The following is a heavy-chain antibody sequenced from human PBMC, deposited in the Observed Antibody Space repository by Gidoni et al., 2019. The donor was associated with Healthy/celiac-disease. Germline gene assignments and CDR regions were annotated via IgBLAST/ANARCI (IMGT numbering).Heavy chain of an antibody. Sequence: QLQLQESGPGLVKPSETLSLTCTVSGGSISSSSYYWGWIRQPPGKGLEWIGSIYYRGSTYYNPSLKSRVTISVDTSKNQFSLKLSSVTAADTAVYYCAREIAQYGMDVWGQGTTVTVSS. V-gene: IGHV4-39*07. CDR2: IYYRGST. D-gene: IGHD6-13*01. CDR3: AREIAQYGMDV. CDR1: GGSISSSSYY. J-gene: IGHJ6*02.